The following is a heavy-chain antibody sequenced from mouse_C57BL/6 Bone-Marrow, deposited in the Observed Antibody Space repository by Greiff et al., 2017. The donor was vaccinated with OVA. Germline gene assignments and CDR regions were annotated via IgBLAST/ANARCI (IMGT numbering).Heavy chain of an antibody. CDR2: ISSGSSTI. J-gene: IGHJ2*01. Sequence: VQLQQSGGGLVKPGGSLKLSCAASGFTFSDYGMHWVRQAPEKGLEWVAYISSGSSTIYYADTVKGRFTITRDNAKNTLFLQMTSLRSEDTAMYYCERGYYYGSSYDYWGQGTTLTVSS. D-gene: IGHD1-1*01. CDR3: ERGYYYGSSYDY. V-gene: IGHV5-17*01. CDR1: GFTFSDYG.